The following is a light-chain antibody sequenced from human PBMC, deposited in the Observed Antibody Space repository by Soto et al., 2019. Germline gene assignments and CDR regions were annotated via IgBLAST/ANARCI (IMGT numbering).Light chain of an antibody. CDR1: NFNVKNNY. V-gene: IGLV1-47*01. CDR3: ASWDDSLSETV. Sequence: QAVVTQPPSLSGTPGQRVTISCSGSNFNVKNNYVYWYQQFAGTAPKLLIYSNNRRPLGVPDRFSGSKSGSSASLAISGLRPEDEADYYCASWDDSLSETVFGGGTQLTVL. CDR2: SNN. J-gene: IGLJ7*01.